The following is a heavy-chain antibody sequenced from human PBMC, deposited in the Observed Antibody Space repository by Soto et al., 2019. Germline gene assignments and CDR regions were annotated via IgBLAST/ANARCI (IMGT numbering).Heavy chain of an antibody. Sequence: QITLKESGPTLVKPTQTLTLTCTFSGFSLSTSGVGVAWIRQSPGKALEWLALIYWDDDKRYRPSLESRLTITKDTSKNQVVLTMTYMDSVDTATYYFAYLPCSGGSCYWFSFSGMDVWGQGTTVTVSS. J-gene: IGHJ6*02. CDR1: GFSLSTSGVG. CDR2: IYWDDDK. V-gene: IGHV2-5*02. CDR3: AYLPCSGGSCYWFSFSGMDV. D-gene: IGHD2-15*01.